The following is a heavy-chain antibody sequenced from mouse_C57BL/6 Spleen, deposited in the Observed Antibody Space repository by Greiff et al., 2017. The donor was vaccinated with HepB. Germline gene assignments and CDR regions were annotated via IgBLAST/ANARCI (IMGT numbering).Heavy chain of an antibody. CDR1: GFTFSSYA. CDR3: ASSTVPRGAMDY. V-gene: IGHV5-4*03. Sequence: EVKVVESGGGLVKPGGSLKLSCAASGFTFSSYAMSWVRQTPEKRLEWVATISDGGSYTYYPDNVKGRCTITRDNAKNNLYLQMSHLKSEDAAMYYCASSTVPRGAMDYWGQGTSVTVSS. J-gene: IGHJ4*01. D-gene: IGHD2-1*01. CDR2: ISDGGSYT.